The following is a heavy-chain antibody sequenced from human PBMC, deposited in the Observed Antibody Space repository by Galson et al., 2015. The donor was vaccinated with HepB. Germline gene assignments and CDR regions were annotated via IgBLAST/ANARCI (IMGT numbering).Heavy chain of an antibody. Sequence: SLRLSCAASGFTFSSYAMSWVRQAPGKGLEWVSAISGSGGSTYYADSVKGRFTISRDNSTNTLYLQMNSLRAEDTAVYYCAKVGLLWLSHHYFDYWGQGTLVTVSS. D-gene: IGHD2-21*01. CDR1: GFTFSSYA. CDR2: ISGSGGST. CDR3: AKVGLLWLSHHYFDY. V-gene: IGHV3-23*01. J-gene: IGHJ4*02.